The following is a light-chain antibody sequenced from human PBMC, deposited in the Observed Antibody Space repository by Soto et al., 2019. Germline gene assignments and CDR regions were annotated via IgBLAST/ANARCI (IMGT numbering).Light chain of an antibody. Sequence: IHVSQSPSALSASVVSRLAITCRPNKSVSSYLDWYQQKPGQAPQLLIYAASSLDCGVPARFSGSGSGTDFTLNISSLQAEDFAIYYCLQSYSTPITFGGGTKLDIK. J-gene: IGKJ4*01. CDR1: KSVSSY. CDR2: AAS. CDR3: LQSYSTPIT. V-gene: IGKV1-39*01.